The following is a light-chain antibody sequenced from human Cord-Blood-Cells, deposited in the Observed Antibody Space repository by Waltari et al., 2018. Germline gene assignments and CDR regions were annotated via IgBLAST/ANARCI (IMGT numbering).Light chain of an antibody. CDR3: QQSYSTPRT. CDR1: QSISSY. Sequence: DIQMTQSPSSLSASVGDRVTITCQASQSISSYLNWYQQKPGKAPKLLIYAASSLQSGVPSRFSGSGSGTDVTLTISSLQPEDFATYYCQQSYSTPRTFGQGTKLEIK. V-gene: IGKV1-39*01. J-gene: IGKJ2*01. CDR2: AAS.